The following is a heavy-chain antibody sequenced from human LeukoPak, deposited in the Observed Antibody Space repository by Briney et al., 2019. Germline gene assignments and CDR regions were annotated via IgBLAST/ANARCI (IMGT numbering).Heavy chain of an antibody. V-gene: IGHV3-30*03. Sequence: PGGSLRLSCAASGFTFSSHDMHWVRQAPGKGLEWVAIISYDGGKKDYADSVKGRFTISRDNSKNTLYLQMNSLRAEDTALYYCARGSLVVVSTQFDYWGQGTLVTVSS. J-gene: IGHJ4*02. D-gene: IGHD2-15*01. CDR2: ISYDGGKK. CDR3: ARGSLVVVSTQFDY. CDR1: GFTFSSHD.